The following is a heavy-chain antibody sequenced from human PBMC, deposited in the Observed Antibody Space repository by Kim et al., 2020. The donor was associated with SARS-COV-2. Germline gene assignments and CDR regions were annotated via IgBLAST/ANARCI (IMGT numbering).Heavy chain of an antibody. D-gene: IGHD2-8*01. CDR3: TTAGRTKRNYYYYYGMDG. J-gene: IGHJ6*02. Sequence: GGSLRLSCAASGFTFSNAWMSWVRQAPGKGLEWVGRIKSKTDGGTTDYAAPVKGRFTISSDDSKNTLYLQMNSLKTEDTAVYYCTTAGRTKRNYYYYYGMDGWGQGTTVTVSS. CDR2: IKSKTDGGTT. CDR1: GFTFSNAW. V-gene: IGHV3-15*01.